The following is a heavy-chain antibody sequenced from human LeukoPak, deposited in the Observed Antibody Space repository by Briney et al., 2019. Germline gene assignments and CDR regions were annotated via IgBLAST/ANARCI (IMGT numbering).Heavy chain of an antibody. Sequence: GGSLRLSCAASGFTFSSYAMSWVSQAPGKGVEWVSAISGSGGSTYYADSVKGGFTISRDNSKNTLYLQMNSLRAEDTAVYYCAKGLYGDYVEDAFDIWGQGTMVTVSS. CDR3: AKGLYGDYVEDAFDI. D-gene: IGHD4-17*01. J-gene: IGHJ3*02. CDR2: ISGSGGST. V-gene: IGHV3-23*01. CDR1: GFTFSSYA.